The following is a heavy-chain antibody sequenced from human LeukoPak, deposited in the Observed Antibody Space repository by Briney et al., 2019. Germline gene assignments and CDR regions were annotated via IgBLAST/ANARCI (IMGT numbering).Heavy chain of an antibody. D-gene: IGHD1-26*01. J-gene: IGHJ4*02. Sequence: PGGSLRLSCAASGFTFSSYWMSWVRQAPGKGLEWVANIKQDGSEKYYVDSVKGRFTIPRDNAKNSLYLQMNSLRAEDTAVYYCASEWELLYFDYWGQGTLVTVSS. CDR3: ASEWELLYFDY. CDR1: GFTFSSYW. CDR2: IKQDGSEK. V-gene: IGHV3-7*01.